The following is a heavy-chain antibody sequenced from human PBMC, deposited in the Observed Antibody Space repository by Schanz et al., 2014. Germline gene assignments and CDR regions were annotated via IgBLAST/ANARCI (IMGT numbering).Heavy chain of an antibody. CDR2: IYYSGST. CDR1: GYSINTSDW. CDR3: ASKGLTTDAFDI. V-gene: IGHV4-28*07. Sequence: QVQLQESGPGLVKPSDTLSLTCAVSGYSINTSDWWGWIRQPPGKGLEWIGYIYYSGSTYYNPPPKVRSTMPGEPSKNQFSLKRRSVTAVDTAVYYCASKGLTTDAFDIWGQGTMVTVSS. J-gene: IGHJ3*02. D-gene: IGHD2-8*01.